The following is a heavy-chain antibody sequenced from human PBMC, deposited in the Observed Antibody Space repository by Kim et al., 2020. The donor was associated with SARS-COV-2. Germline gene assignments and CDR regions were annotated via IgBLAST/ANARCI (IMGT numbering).Heavy chain of an antibody. CDR3: ATESNWAFNY. CDR1: GFTFSNSH. V-gene: IGHV3-11*06. CDR2: IGSGGNT. D-gene: IGHD1-1*01. Sequence: GGSLRLSCAASGFTFSNSHLNWIRQTPGKGLEWVSYIGSGGNTDYADSVKGRFTISRDNPKNSLFLQINSLRPDDTAVYYCATESNWAFNYCAQGPLVTV. J-gene: IGHJ4*02.